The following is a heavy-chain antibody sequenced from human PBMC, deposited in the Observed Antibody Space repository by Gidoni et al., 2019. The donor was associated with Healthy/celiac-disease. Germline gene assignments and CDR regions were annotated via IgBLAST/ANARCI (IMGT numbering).Heavy chain of an antibody. CDR3: ARGRMTTVTLLYFDY. D-gene: IGHD4-17*01. J-gene: IGHJ4*02. CDR1: GFTFSSYS. CDR2: ISSSSSYI. Sequence: EVQLVESGGGLVKPGGSLRLSCAASGFTFSSYSMNWARQAPGKGLEWVSSISSSSSYIYYADSVKGRFTISRDNAKNSLYLQMNSLRAEDTAVYYCARGRMTTVTLLYFDYWGQGTLVTVSS. V-gene: IGHV3-21*01.